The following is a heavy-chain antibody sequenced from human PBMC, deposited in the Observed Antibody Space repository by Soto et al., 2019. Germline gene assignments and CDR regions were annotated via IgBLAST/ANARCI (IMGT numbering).Heavy chain of an antibody. Sequence: QVQLEQSGAEVKKTGASVKVSCKASGYTFTTYGISWVRQAPGQGLEWMGWINAYNGNTNYAQKLEGRVTMTTDTSTSTAYMELRSLRSDDTAVYYCARDPVAGTYFDYWGQGTLVTVSS. CDR3: ARDPVAGTYFDY. D-gene: IGHD6-19*01. J-gene: IGHJ4*02. CDR2: INAYNGNT. CDR1: GYTFTTYG. V-gene: IGHV1-18*01.